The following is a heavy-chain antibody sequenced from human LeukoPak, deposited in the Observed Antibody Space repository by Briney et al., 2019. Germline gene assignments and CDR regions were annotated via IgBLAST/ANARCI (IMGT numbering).Heavy chain of an antibody. CDR2: IIPIFGIA. Sequence: SVKVSCKASGGTFSSYAISWVRQAPGQGLEWMGRIIPIFGIANYAQKFQGRVTITADKSTSTGYMELSSLRSEDTAVYYCAREGVPEYYFDYWGQGTLVTVSS. V-gene: IGHV1-69*04. D-gene: IGHD1-14*01. CDR1: GGTFSSYA. J-gene: IGHJ4*02. CDR3: AREGVPEYYFDY.